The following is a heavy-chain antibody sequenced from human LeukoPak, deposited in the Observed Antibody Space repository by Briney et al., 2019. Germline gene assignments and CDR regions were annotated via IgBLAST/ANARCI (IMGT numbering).Heavy chain of an antibody. CDR3: AKDLYYYDSSGYRPGYYYGMDV. CDR1: GFTFSSYA. D-gene: IGHD3-22*01. CDR2: ISGSGGST. V-gene: IGHV3-23*01. Sequence: SGGSLRLSCAASGFTFSSYAMSWVRQAPGKGLEWVSAISGSGGSTYYADSVKGRFTISRDNSKNTLYLQMNSLRAEDTAVYYCAKDLYYYDSSGYRPGYYYGMDVWGQGTTVTVSS. J-gene: IGHJ6*02.